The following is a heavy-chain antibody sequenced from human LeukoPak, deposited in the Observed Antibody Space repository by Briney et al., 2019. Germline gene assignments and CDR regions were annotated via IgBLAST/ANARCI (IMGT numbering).Heavy chain of an antibody. CDR2: MYHSGSF. Sequence: SETLSLTCTVSGYSISSGYYWGWIRQPPGKGLEWIGSMYHSGSFHYNPSLKSRVTISVDTSKNQFSLKLSSVTATDTAVYYCAREGHDSSGYWVYWGQGTLVTVSS. J-gene: IGHJ4*02. V-gene: IGHV4-38-2*02. CDR3: AREGHDSSGYWVY. CDR1: GYSISSGYY. D-gene: IGHD3-22*01.